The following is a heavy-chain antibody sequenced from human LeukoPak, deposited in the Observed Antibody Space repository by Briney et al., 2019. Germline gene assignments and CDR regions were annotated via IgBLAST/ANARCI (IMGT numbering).Heavy chain of an antibody. CDR2: VYYSGST. D-gene: IGHD6-25*01. V-gene: IGHV4-39*01. Sequence: SETLSLTCTVSGGSISRSSYYWAWIRQPPGKGLEWIATVYYSGSTYYNPSLKSRVFISVDTSQNQFSLKVNSVTAADTAEYFCARLVGSPAFDYWGQGILVIVSS. CDR3: ARLVGSPAFDY. CDR1: GGSISRSSYY. J-gene: IGHJ4*02.